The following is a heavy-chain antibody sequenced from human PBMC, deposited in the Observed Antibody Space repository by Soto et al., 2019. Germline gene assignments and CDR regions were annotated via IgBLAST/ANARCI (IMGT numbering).Heavy chain of an antibody. J-gene: IGHJ5*02. CDR1: GGSVSSGSYY. CDR3: ARARSSWSNWLDP. CDR2: IYYSGST. V-gene: IGHV4-61*01. Sequence: SETLSLTCTVSGGSVSSGSYYWSWIRQPPGKGLEWIGYIYYSGSTNYNPSLKSRVTISVDTSKNQFSLKLSSVTAADTAVYYCARARSSWSNWLDPWGQGTLVTVSS. D-gene: IGHD6-13*01.